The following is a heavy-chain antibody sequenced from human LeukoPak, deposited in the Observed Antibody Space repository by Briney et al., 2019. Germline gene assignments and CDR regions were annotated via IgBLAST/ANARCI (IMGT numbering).Heavy chain of an antibody. CDR3: ARAGILYANWFDP. CDR2: IHYSGST. CDR1: GDSIRSYY. D-gene: IGHD2-15*01. Sequence: SETLSLTCTVSGDSIRSYYWSWIRQPPGKGLEWIGNIHYSGSTKYNPSLKSRVTISVDTSKNQFSLKLSSVTAADTAVYYCARAGILYANWFDPWAREPWSPSPQ. J-gene: IGHJ5*02. V-gene: IGHV4-59*01.